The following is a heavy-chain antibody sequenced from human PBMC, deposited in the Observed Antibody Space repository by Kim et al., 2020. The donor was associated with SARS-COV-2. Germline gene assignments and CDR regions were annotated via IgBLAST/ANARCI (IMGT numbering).Heavy chain of an antibody. J-gene: IGHJ3*01. V-gene: IGHV3-23*01. Sequence: ADSGKGRFTISRDNSKNTLYLHMNGLRVDDTATYYCAKSALGIQNDAFDVWGQGTMVTVSS. CDR3: AKSALGIQNDAFDV. D-gene: IGHD3-16*01.